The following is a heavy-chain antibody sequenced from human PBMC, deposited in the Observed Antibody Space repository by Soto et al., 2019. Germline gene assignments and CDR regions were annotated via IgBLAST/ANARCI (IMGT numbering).Heavy chain of an antibody. CDR3: ARDTLLGCSGGSCYLNGIDY. CDR2: IIPIFGTA. D-gene: IGHD2-15*01. Sequence: QVQLVQSGAEVKKPGSSVKVSCKASGGTFSSYAISWVRQAPGQGLEWMGGIIPIFGTANYAQKFQGRVTITADESTSTAYMELSSLRSEDTAVYYCARDTLLGCSGGSCYLNGIDYWGQGTLVTVSS. J-gene: IGHJ4*02. V-gene: IGHV1-69*01. CDR1: GGTFSSYA.